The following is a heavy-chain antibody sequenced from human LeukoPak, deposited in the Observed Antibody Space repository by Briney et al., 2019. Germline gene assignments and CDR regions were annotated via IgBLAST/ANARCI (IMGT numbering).Heavy chain of an antibody. V-gene: IGHV3-30-3*01. CDR1: GFTFSSYA. J-gene: IGHJ6*03. Sequence: GRSLRLSCAASGFTFSSYAMHWVRQAPGKGLEWVAVISYDGSNKYYADSVKGRFTISRDNSKNTLYLQMNSLGAEDTAVYYCAKDRVEDYMDVWGKGTTVTVSS. CDR3: AKDRVEDYMDV. CDR2: ISYDGSNK. D-gene: IGHD3-3*01.